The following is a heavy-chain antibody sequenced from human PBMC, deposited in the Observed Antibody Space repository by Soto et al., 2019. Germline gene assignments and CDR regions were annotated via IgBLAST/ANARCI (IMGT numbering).Heavy chain of an antibody. CDR3: ARFSGERRAFDI. Sequence: GESLKISCAASGFTVSSNYMSWVRQAPGKGLEWVSVIYSGGSTYYADSVKGRFTISRDNSKNTLYLQMNSLRAEDTAVYYCARFSGERRAFDIWGQGTMVTVSS. CDR2: IYSGGST. D-gene: IGHD1-1*01. V-gene: IGHV3-53*01. CDR1: GFTVSSNY. J-gene: IGHJ3*02.